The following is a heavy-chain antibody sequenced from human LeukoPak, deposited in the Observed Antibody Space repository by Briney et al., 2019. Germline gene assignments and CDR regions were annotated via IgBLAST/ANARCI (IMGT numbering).Heavy chain of an antibody. CDR3: ARAASGLDYTGDY. CDR1: GFIFSDYY. D-gene: IGHD4-11*01. Sequence: GGSLRLSCAASGFIFSDYYMSWTRQAPGKGLEWVAYIGSGGSTIYYADSVKGRFTISRDNANNSLYLQMNSLRVEDTAVYYCARAASGLDYTGDYWGQGTLVTVSS. CDR2: IGSGGSTI. V-gene: IGHV3-11*04. J-gene: IGHJ4*02.